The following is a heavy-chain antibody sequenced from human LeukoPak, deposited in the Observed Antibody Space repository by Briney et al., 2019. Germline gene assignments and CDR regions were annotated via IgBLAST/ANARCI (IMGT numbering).Heavy chain of an antibody. CDR1: GFTFSSYA. V-gene: IGHV3-30-3*01. J-gene: IGHJ4*02. D-gene: IGHD3-3*01. CDR3: AREYTIFGVVIVAPFFDY. CDR2: ISYDGSNK. Sequence: PGRSLRLSCAASGFTFSSYAMHWVRQAPGKGLEWVAVISYDGSNKYYADSVKGRFTISRDNSKNALYLQMNSLRAEDTAVYYCAREYTIFGVVIVAPFFDYWGQGTLVTVSS.